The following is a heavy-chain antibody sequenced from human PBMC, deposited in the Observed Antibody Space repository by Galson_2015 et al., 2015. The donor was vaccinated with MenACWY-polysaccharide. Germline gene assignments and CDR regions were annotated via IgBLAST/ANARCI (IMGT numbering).Heavy chain of an antibody. Sequence: SLRLSCATSGFTFSDYYMSWIRQAPGKGLEFVSYISSGGRLIDYADSVKGRFSISRDNAKNSLYLQMNSLTADDTAVYYCARSAWFDFWGQGTAVTVSS. CDR2: ISSGGRLI. CDR1: GFTFSDYY. V-gene: IGHV3-11*01. CDR3: ARSAWFDF. J-gene: IGHJ3*01. D-gene: IGHD6-25*01.